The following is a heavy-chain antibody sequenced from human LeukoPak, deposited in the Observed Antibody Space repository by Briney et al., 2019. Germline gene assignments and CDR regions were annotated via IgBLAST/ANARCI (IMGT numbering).Heavy chain of an antibody. D-gene: IGHD3-22*01. Sequence: GGSLRLSCAASGFTFSSYGMSWVRQAPGKGLEGVSAISDSGGSTYYADSVKGRFTISRDNSNNTLYLQMNSLRAEDTAIYYCAKDYYYDSNHFDYWGQGTLVTVSS. CDR1: GFTFSSYG. CDR3: AKDYYYDSNHFDY. J-gene: IGHJ4*02. CDR2: ISDSGGST. V-gene: IGHV3-23*01.